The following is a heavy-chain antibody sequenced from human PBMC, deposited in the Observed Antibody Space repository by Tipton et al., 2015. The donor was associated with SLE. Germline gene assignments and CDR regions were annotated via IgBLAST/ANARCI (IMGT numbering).Heavy chain of an antibody. D-gene: IGHD3-3*01. CDR1: GYSFSTYG. J-gene: IGHJ4*02. Sequence: QSGAEVKKPGASVKVSCKASGYSFSTYGITWVRQAPGQGLEWMGWIRVSNGDTKYKQNLQGRITMTADTSTNTAYMELRRLTSDDTAVYYCARGYDFWSGLIDYGGQGTLVTVSS. CDR3: ARGYDFWSGLIDY. V-gene: IGHV1-18*01. CDR2: IRVSNGDT.